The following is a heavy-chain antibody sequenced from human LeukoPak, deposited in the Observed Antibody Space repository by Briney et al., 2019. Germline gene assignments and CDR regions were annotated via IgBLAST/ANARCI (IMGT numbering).Heavy chain of an antibody. J-gene: IGHJ4*02. V-gene: IGHV3-21*01. D-gene: IGHD3-3*01. Sequence: PGGSLRLSCAASGFTFRSCALNWVRQAPGKGLEWVSCISSRSSYIYYADSVKGRFTISRDNAKNSLYLQMNSLRAEDTAVYYCARLEQNDFWSGYYRNDLDYWGQGTLVTVSS. CDR1: GFTFRSCA. CDR2: ISSRSSYI. CDR3: ARLEQNDFWSGYYRNDLDY.